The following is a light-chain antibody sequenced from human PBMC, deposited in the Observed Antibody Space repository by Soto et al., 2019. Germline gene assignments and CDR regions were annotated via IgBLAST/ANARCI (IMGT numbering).Light chain of an antibody. CDR1: QNIDNF. CDR3: HQSYTTPWT. J-gene: IGKJ1*01. CDR2: AAS. V-gene: IGKV1-39*01. Sequence: DIQMTQSPSSLSASVGDRVTIACRASQNIDNFLNWYQQKPGKAPKLLIYAASSLLSGVPSRFSGSGSGTDFTLSINSVQSEDFAGYYCHQSYTTPWTFGQGTKVEFK.